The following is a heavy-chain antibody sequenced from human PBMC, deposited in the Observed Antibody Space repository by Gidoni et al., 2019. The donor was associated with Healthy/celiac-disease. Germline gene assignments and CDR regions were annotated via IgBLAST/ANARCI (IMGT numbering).Heavy chain of an antibody. CDR3: AKSESLGYYDSSGYYY. V-gene: IGHV3-23*01. CDR1: GFTFSSYA. D-gene: IGHD3-22*01. J-gene: IGHJ4*02. Sequence: EVQLLESGGGLVQPGGSLRLSCAASGFTFSSYAMSWVRQAPGKGLEWVSAISGSGGSTYYADSVKGRFTISRDNSKNTLYLQMNSLRAEDTAVYYCAKSESLGYYDSSGYYYWGQGTLVTVSS. CDR2: ISGSGGST.